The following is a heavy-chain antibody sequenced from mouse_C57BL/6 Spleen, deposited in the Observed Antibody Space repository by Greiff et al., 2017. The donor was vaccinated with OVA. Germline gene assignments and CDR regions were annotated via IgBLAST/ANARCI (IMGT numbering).Heavy chain of an antibody. CDR2: IDPSDSET. V-gene: IGHV1-52*01. Sequence: QVQLQQPGAELVRPGSSVKLSCKASGYTFTSYWMHWVKQRPIQGLEWIGNIDPSDSETHYNQKFKDKATLTVDKSSSTAYMQLSSLTSEDSAVYDGARFEADPYYAMDYWGQGTSVTVSS. CDR1: GYTFTSYW. J-gene: IGHJ4*01. CDR3: ARFEADPYYAMDY.